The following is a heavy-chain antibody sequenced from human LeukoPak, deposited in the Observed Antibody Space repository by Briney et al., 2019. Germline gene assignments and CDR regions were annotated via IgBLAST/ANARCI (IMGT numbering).Heavy chain of an antibody. V-gene: IGHV4-4*02. D-gene: IGHD3-3*01. CDR3: AREGGFYRPLDY. CDR1: GGSVINTNW. J-gene: IGHJ4*02. CDR2: VHLDGRT. Sequence: SETLSLTCGVSGGSVINTNWWTWVHQPPGKGLEWIGEVHLDGRTNYNPSLTGRLTMSVDLYENHISLKMTSVTAADTAVYYCAREGGFYRPLDYSGQGMLVTVSS.